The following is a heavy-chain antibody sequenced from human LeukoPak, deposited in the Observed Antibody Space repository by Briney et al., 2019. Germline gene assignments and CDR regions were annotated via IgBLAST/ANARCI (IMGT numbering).Heavy chain of an antibody. V-gene: IGHV4-34*01. CDR1: GGSCDDYY. CDR3: ARGRDRSKAGDH. Sequence: SETLSLTCAVYGGSCDDYYCSWIRQRPGKGLEWIGEIHPSGIFYYNSSLMSRVTISIDTSKSQFSLRLTSVTAADTGFYYCARGRDRSKAGDHWGQGSLVTVSS. D-gene: IGHD5-24*01. CDR2: IHPSGIF. J-gene: IGHJ4*02.